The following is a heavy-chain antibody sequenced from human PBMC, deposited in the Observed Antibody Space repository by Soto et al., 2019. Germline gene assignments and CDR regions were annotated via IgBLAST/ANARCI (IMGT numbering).Heavy chain of an antibody. Sequence: EVQLVESGGGLVQPGRSLRLSCAASGFTFDDYALHWFRQAPGEGLEWVSAISWNSGDKDYADSVKGRFTISRDNAENSLYLQMNSLRAEDTAVYYCARGKCSSSLGFYYYGMDVWGQGTTVTVSS. J-gene: IGHJ6*02. CDR2: ISWNSGDK. CDR3: ARGKCSSSLGFYYYGMDV. D-gene: IGHD6-6*01. V-gene: IGHV3-9*01. CDR1: GFTFDDYA.